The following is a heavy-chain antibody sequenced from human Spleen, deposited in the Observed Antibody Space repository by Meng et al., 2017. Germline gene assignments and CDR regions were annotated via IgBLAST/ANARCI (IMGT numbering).Heavy chain of an antibody. V-gene: IGHV1-2*06. CDR2: IDPKSDNT. D-gene: IGHD6-13*01. CDR1: GYTFAAYW. CDR3: ARDEDISAAGKLFGDY. J-gene: IGHJ4*02. Sequence: VELVQSGPEVKKPGASVKGACKASGYTFAAYWLQWVGQAPGQGLDGMGRIDPKSDNTHYAQKFQGRVTMTGDTSISTAYMDLSGLRSDDTAVYYCARDEDISAAGKLFGDYWGQGTLVTVSS.